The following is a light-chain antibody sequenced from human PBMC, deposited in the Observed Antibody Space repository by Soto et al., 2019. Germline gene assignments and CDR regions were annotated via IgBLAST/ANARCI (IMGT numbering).Light chain of an antibody. CDR1: NSNLGAGYD. CDR2: GNR. J-gene: IGLJ3*02. V-gene: IGLV1-40*01. CDR3: QAYDYSLTAFV. Sequence: QSALTQPTSVSGAPGQRVTISCTGNNSNLGAGYDVHWYQQLPGAAPKLVVFGNRNRPSGVPERFSGSKSGTSASLAITGLQAEDEADYYCQAYDYSLTAFVFGGGTKVTVL.